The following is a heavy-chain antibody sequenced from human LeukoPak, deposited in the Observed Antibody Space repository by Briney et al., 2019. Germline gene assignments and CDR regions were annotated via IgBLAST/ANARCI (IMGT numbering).Heavy chain of an antibody. Sequence: GGSLRLSCEASGFTFISHCMSWVRQAPGKGLEWVANIKQDGSEKYYVDSVKGRFTISIDNAKNSLYLQMSILSAADTAVYCCARVRIAVAVSAFDIWGQGTMVTVSS. CDR1: GFTFISHC. CDR2: IKQDGSEK. CDR3: ARVRIAVAVSAFDI. V-gene: IGHV3-7*01. D-gene: IGHD6-19*01. J-gene: IGHJ3*02.